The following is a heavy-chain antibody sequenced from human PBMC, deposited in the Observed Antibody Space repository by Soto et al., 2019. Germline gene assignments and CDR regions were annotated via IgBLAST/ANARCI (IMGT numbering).Heavy chain of an antibody. V-gene: IGHV3-23*01. CDR1: GFTFSSYA. Sequence: EVQLLESGGGLVQPGGSLRLSCEASGFTFSSYAMSWVRQAPGKGLEWVSAISGSGGSTYYADSVKGRFTIARDNSKNTQYQQMNSLRDEDTDVYYCAKGHDFCSGYYEGPFESWGQGNLVTVSS. CDR3: AKGHDFCSGYYEGPFES. D-gene: IGHD3-3*01. J-gene: IGHJ4*02. CDR2: ISGSGGST.